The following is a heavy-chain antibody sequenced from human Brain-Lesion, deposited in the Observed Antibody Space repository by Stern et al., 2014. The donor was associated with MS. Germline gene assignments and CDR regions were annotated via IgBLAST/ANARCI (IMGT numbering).Heavy chain of an antibody. CDR3: ARHDSVPRPSQLYSARDRGPGYFDY. J-gene: IGHJ4*02. CDR1: GGSISSSTYY. D-gene: IGHD1-26*01. Sequence: QVQLVQSGPGLVKPSETLSLTCTVSGGSISSSTYYWAWIRQPPGKGLEWIGNIYYSGFTYYNPSLKSRVPISVDMSKNQFSLKLGSVTAADTAIYYCARHDSVPRPSQLYSARDRGPGYFDYWGQGTLVTVSS. CDR2: IYYSGFT. V-gene: IGHV4-39*01.